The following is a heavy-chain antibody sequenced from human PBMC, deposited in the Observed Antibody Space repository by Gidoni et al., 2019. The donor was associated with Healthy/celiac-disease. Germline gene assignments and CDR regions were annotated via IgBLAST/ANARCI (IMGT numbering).Heavy chain of an antibody. CDR1: GFTFSRYS. CDR3: ARDIGEQWILRGYFDY. V-gene: IGHV3-48*02. CDR2: ISSSSSSI. Sequence: EVQLVESGGGLVQPGVSLRLSCAASGFTFSRYSMNWVRQAPGKGLEWVSYISSSSSSIYYADSVKGRFTISRDNAKNSLYLQMNSLRDEDTAVYYCARDIGEQWILRGYFDYWGQGTLVTVSS. J-gene: IGHJ4*02. D-gene: IGHD6-19*01.